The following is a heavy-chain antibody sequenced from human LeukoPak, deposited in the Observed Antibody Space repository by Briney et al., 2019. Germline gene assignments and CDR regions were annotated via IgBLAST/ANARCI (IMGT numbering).Heavy chain of an antibody. CDR3: ARVRYYGSGSYPYNDY. Sequence: ASETLSLTCTVSGGSISSSSYYWGWIRQPPGKGLEWIGSIYYSGSTYYNPSLKSRVTMSVDTSKNQFSLKLSSVTAADTAVYYCARVRYYGSGSYPYNDYWGQGTLVTVSS. V-gene: IGHV4-39*07. CDR2: IYYSGST. J-gene: IGHJ4*02. D-gene: IGHD3-10*01. CDR1: GGSISSSSYY.